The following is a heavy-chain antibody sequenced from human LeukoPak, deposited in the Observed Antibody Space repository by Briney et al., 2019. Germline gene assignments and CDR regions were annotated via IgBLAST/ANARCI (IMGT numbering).Heavy chain of an antibody. Sequence: SETLSLTCTVSGYSISSGYYWGWIRQPPGKGLEWIGSIYHSGSTYYNPSLKSRVTISVDTSKNQFSLKLSSVTAADTAVYYCAREPYYDFWSGYYTGYYYYYMDVWGKGTTVTVSS. D-gene: IGHD3-3*01. CDR1: GYSISSGYY. CDR3: AREPYYDFWSGYYTGYYYYYMDV. J-gene: IGHJ6*03. CDR2: IYHSGST. V-gene: IGHV4-38-2*02.